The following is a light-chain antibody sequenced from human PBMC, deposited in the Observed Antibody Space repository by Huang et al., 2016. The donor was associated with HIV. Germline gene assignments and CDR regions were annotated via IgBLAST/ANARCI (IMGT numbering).Light chain of an antibody. CDR1: PSVSSN. V-gene: IGKV3-15*01. CDR3: QQYDNWPPLPGRNPIT. CDR2: VAH. Sequence: EIVMTQSPATLSVSPGERATLPCRASPSVSSNLAWYQQKPGQEPRILIEVAHTRATAIPARFSGSGSGTEFTLTISSLQSEDFAVYYCQQYDNWPPLPGRNPITFGQGTRLEMK. J-gene: IGKJ5*01.